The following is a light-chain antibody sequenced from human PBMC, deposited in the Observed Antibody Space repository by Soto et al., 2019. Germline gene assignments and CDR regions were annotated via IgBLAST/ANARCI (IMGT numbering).Light chain of an antibody. J-gene: IGKJ1*01. CDR3: QQYGSSPRT. CDR1: QRVSSSY. CDR2: GAS. Sequence: EIVLTQSPGTLSLSPGERATLSCRASQRVSSSYLAWYQQKPGQAPRLLIYGASSRATGIPDRFSGSGSGTDFPLTISRLEPEDFAVYYCQQYGSSPRTFGQGTTVEIK. V-gene: IGKV3-20*01.